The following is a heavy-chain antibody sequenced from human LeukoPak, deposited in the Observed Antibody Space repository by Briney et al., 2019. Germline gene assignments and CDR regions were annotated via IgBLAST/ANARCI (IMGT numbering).Heavy chain of an antibody. CDR1: GGSISSYY. Sequence: TSETLSLTCTVSGGSISSYYWSWIRQPAGKGLEWIGRIYTSGSTNYNPSLKSRVTMSVDTSKNQFSLKLSAVTATDTAVYYCASPTDRGLYAFDIWGQGTMVTVST. J-gene: IGHJ3*02. V-gene: IGHV4-4*07. CDR2: IYTSGST. CDR3: ASPTDRGLYAFDI. D-gene: IGHD3-10*01.